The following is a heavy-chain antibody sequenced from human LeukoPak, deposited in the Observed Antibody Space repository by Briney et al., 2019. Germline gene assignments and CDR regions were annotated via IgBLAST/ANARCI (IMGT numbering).Heavy chain of an antibody. J-gene: IGHJ3*02. CDR2: ISSTGIAT. CDR3: ARDRLVLRYSVGDAFDI. D-gene: IGHD3-9*01. Sequence: PGGSLRLSCATSGFTFNNYAMSWVRQAPGKGLEWVSAISSTGIATYYADSVKGRFTISKDNAKNSLYLQMNSLRAEDTAVYYCARDRLVLRYSVGDAFDIWGQGTMVTVSS. CDR1: GFTFNNYA. V-gene: IGHV3-23*01.